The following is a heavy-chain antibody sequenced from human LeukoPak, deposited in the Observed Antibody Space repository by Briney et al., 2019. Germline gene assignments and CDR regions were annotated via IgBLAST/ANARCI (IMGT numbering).Heavy chain of an antibody. CDR2: IRSKTDGGTT. CDR1: GFTFSNAW. Sequence: SGGSLRLSCAASGFTFSNAWMSWVRQAPGKGLEWVGRIRSKTDGGTTDYAAPVKGRFTISGDDSKNTLYLQMNSLKTEDTAVYYCTTDRGATTVPTRRFDYWGQGTLVTVSS. J-gene: IGHJ4*02. V-gene: IGHV3-15*01. CDR3: TTDRGATTVPTRRFDY. D-gene: IGHD4-11*01.